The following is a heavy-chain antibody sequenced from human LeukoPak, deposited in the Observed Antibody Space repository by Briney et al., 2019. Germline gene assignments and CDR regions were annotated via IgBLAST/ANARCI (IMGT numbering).Heavy chain of an antibody. J-gene: IGHJ5*02. Sequence: SETLSLTCTVSGGSISSYYWSWIRQPAGKGLEWIGRIYTSGSTNYNPSLKSRVTMSVDTSKNQFSLKLSSVTAADTAVYYCARVGPKYYDFWSGYYQENWFDPWGQGTLVTVSS. CDR2: IYTSGST. D-gene: IGHD3-3*01. CDR1: GGSISSYY. V-gene: IGHV4-4*07. CDR3: ARVGPKYYDFWSGYYQENWFDP.